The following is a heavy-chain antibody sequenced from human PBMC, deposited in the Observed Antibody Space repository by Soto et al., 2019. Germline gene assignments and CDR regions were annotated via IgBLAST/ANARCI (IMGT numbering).Heavy chain of an antibody. Sequence: EVQMVQSGAEVKKPGESLRISCKGSGYSFTSYWISWVRQMPGKGLEWMGRIDPSDSYTNYSPSFQGHVTISADKSISTADLQWSSLKASDTAMYYCAAPKQLSMGYYYGMDVWGQGTTVTVSS. CDR3: AAPKQLSMGYYYGMDV. V-gene: IGHV5-10-1*01. CDR1: GYSFTSYW. J-gene: IGHJ6*02. CDR2: IDPSDSYT. D-gene: IGHD2-2*01.